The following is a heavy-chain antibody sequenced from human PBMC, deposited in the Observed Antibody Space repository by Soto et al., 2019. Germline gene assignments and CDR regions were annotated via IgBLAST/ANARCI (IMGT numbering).Heavy chain of an antibody. J-gene: IGHJ3*02. D-gene: IGHD3-10*01. Sequence: PGESLKISCKGSGYSFTSYWISWVRQMPGKGLEWMGRIDPSDSYTNYSPSLQGHVTISADKSISTAYLQWSSLKASDTAMYFCARLPLLWFGELFAQVAFDIWGQGTMVTVSS. V-gene: IGHV5-10-1*01. CDR2: IDPSDSYT. CDR3: ARLPLLWFGELFAQVAFDI. CDR1: GYSFTSYW.